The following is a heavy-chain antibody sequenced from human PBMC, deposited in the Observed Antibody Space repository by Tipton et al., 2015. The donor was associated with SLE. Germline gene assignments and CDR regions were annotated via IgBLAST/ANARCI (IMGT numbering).Heavy chain of an antibody. CDR1: GGSISSGGYY. CDR3: ARDLGSSGSFDY. V-gene: IGHV4-61*08. Sequence: TLSLTCTVSGGSISSGGYYWSWIRQPPGKGLEWIGYIYYSGSTNYNPSLKSRVTISVDTSKNQFSLKLSSVTAADTAVYYCARDLGSSGSFDYWGQGTLVTASS. CDR2: IYYSGST. J-gene: IGHJ4*02. D-gene: IGHD6-13*01.